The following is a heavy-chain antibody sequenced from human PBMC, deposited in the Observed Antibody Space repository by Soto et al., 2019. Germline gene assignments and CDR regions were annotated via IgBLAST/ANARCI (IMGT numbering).Heavy chain of an antibody. Sequence: EVQLVESGGGLVRPGGSLRLSCAATGLTFTDAWMTWVRQAAGKGLEWVGRIKSKSDGETTDYAAAVKGRFTISRDDAQNTVFLQMNSLTTEDTAVYYCPTEGDYWGQGTQVTVSS. CDR3: PTEGDY. CDR1: GLTFTDAW. J-gene: IGHJ4*02. CDR2: IKSKSDGETT. V-gene: IGHV3-15*01.